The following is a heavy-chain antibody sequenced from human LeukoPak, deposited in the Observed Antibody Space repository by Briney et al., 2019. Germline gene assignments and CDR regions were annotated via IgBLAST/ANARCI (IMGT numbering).Heavy chain of an antibody. CDR3: AKDSSYDFWSGYSGFDP. J-gene: IGHJ5*02. CDR2: ISSSGSTI. Sequence: GGSLRLSCAASGFTFSSYEMNWVRQAPGKGLEWVSYISSSGSTIYYADSVKGRFTISRDNAKNSLYLQMNSLRAEDTAVYYCAKDSSYDFWSGYSGFDPWGQGALVTVSS. CDR1: GFTFSSYE. D-gene: IGHD3-3*01. V-gene: IGHV3-48*03.